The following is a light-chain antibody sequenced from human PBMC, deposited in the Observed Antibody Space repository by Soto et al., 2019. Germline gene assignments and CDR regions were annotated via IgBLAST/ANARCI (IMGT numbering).Light chain of an antibody. CDR1: SSNIGSNT. CDR3: AAWDDSLNGVV. J-gene: IGLJ2*01. Sequence: QSVLTQPPSASATPGQRVTISCSGSSSNIGSNTVNWYQQLLGTAPKLLIYSNNQRPSGVPDRFSGSKSGTSASLAISGLQSEDEADYYCAAWDDSLNGVVFGGGTKLTVL. CDR2: SNN. V-gene: IGLV1-44*01.